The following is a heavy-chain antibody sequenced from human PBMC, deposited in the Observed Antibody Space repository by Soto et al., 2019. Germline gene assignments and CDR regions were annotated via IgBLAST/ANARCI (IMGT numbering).Heavy chain of an antibody. J-gene: IGHJ6*02. Sequence: GGSLRLSCAASGFTFSSYAVSWVRQAPGKGPEWISSISGSGGSTYYADSVKGRFTISRDNSKNTLYLQMNSLRAEDTAVYYCAKDSLKPNYYYYGMDVWGQGTTVTVSS. V-gene: IGHV3-23*01. CDR3: AKDSLKPNYYYYGMDV. CDR1: GFTFSSYA. CDR2: ISGSGGST.